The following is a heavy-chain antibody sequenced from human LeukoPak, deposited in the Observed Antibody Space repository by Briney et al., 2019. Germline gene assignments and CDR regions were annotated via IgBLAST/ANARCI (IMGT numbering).Heavy chain of an antibody. J-gene: IGHJ4*02. CDR2: IYYSGST. CDR3: ARGGSSSWYDY. D-gene: IGHD6-13*01. V-gene: IGHV4-59*08. Sequence: SETLSLTCTVSGGSISSYYWSWIRQPPGKGLEWIGYIYYSGSTNYNPSLKSRVTISVDTSKNQFSLKLSSVTAADTAVYYCARGGSSSWYDYWGQGALVTVSS. CDR1: GGSISSYY.